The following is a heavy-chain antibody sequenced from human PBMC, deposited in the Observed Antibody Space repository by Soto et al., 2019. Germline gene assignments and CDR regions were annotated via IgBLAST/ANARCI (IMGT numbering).Heavy chain of an antibody. D-gene: IGHD6-13*01. V-gene: IGHV3-23*01. CDR3: AKGTRIAAAGTHFDY. CDR2: ISGSGGST. CDR1: GFTFSSYA. Sequence: PGGSLRLSCAASGFTFSSYAMSWVRQAPEKGLEWVSAISGSGGSTYYADSVKGRFTISRDNSKNALYLQMNSLRAEDTAVYYCAKGTRIAAAGTHFDYWGQGTLVTVSS. J-gene: IGHJ4*02.